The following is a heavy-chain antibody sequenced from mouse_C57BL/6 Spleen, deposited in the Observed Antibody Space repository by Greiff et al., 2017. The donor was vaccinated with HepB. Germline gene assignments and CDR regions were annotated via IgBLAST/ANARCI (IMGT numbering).Heavy chain of an antibody. J-gene: IGHJ2*01. D-gene: IGHD3-2*02. CDR3: AREDSSGLFDY. CDR2: IWSGGST. Sequence: VQLQQSGPGLVQPSQSLSITCTVSGFSLTSYGVHWVRQSPGKGLEWLGVIWSGGSTGYNAAFISRLSISKDNSKSQVFFKMNSLQADDTAIYYCAREDSSGLFDYWGQGTTLTVSS. V-gene: IGHV2-2*01. CDR1: GFSLTSYG.